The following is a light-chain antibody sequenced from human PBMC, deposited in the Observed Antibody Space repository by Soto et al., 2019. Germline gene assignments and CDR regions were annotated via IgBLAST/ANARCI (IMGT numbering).Light chain of an antibody. CDR3: QQSYDTPPYT. CDR2: AAS. J-gene: IGKJ2*01. V-gene: IGKV1-39*01. CDR1: QTIKTF. Sequence: DIQMTQSPSSLSASVGDRVTVTCRASQTIKTFLNWYQQKPGTAPKLLIYAASNLKRNVPSRFSGSGSGTDFTLTISSLQPEDVAIYYCQQSYDTPPYTFGQGTKVEIK.